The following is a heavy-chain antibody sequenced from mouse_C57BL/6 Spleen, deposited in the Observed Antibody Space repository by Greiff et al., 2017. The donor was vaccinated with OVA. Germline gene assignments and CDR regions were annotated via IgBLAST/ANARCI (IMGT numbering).Heavy chain of an antibody. CDR3: TFYYEYDVGAMDY. J-gene: IGHJ4*01. V-gene: IGHV1-72*01. CDR1: GYTFTSYW. Sequence: QVQLKQPGAELVKPGASVKLSCKASGYTFTSYWMHWVKQRPGRGLEWIGRIDPNSGGTKYNEKFKSKATLTVDKPSSTAYMQLSSLTSEDSAVYYCTFYYEYDVGAMDYRGQGTSVTVSS. D-gene: IGHD2-4*01. CDR2: IDPNSGGT.